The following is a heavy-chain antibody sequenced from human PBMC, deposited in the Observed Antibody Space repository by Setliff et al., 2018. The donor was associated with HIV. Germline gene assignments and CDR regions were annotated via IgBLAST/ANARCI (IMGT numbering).Heavy chain of an antibody. D-gene: IGHD2-15*01. CDR1: GFTFDDYT. CDR3: ARSGGDCSGISCYSLWFDP. J-gene: IGHJ5*02. V-gene: IGHV3-43*01. Sequence: GGSLRLSCAASGFTFDDYTMHWVRQAPGKAPEWVSLISWDGYNTYYADSVQGRFTIPRDNSNNMLFLQMNSLRTEDTAVYYCARSGGDCSGISCYSLWFDPWGHGTLVTVSS. CDR2: ISWDGYNT.